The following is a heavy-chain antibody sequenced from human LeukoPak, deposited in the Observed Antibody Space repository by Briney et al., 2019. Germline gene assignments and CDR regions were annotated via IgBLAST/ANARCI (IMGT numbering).Heavy chain of an antibody. J-gene: IGHJ4*02. Sequence: GGSLRLSCAASGFTLSSYSMNWVRQAPGKGLEWVSSISSSSSYIYYADSVKGRFTISRDNAKNSLYLQMNSLRAEDTAVYYCARVAGHCSSTSCFFDYWGQGTLVTVSS. CDR3: ARVAGHCSSTSCFFDY. CDR2: ISSSSSYI. V-gene: IGHV3-21*01. D-gene: IGHD2-2*01. CDR1: GFTLSSYS.